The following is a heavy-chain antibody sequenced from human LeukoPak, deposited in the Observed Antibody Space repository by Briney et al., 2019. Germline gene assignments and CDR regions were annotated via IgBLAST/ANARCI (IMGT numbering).Heavy chain of an antibody. CDR2: IYYSGST. Sequence: PSETLSFICTVSGGSISSHYWSWIRQPPGKGLEWIGYIYYSGSTNYNPSLKRRVTISVDTSKNQFSLKLSSVTAADTAVYYRARVVVVVPAAILWFDPWGQGTLVTVSS. J-gene: IGHJ5*02. V-gene: IGHV4-59*11. CDR1: GGSISSHY. CDR3: ARVVVVVPAAILWFDP. D-gene: IGHD2-2*02.